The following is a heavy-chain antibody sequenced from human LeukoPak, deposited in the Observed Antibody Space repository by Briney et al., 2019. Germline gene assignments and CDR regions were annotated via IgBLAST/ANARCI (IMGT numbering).Heavy chain of an antibody. Sequence: PSETLSLTCTVSGGSIRNYYWSWIRQPPGKGLEWIGYISDSGSANYNPSLESRVTISVDTSKNQFSLKLNSVTAADTAIYYCARHSGIGLDSWGQGTLVAVSS. D-gene: IGHD3-10*01. CDR2: ISDSGSA. CDR1: GGSIRNYY. V-gene: IGHV4-59*08. J-gene: IGHJ4*02. CDR3: ARHSGIGLDS.